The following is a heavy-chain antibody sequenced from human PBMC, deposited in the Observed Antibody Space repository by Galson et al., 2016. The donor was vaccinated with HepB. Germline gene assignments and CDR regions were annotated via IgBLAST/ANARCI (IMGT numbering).Heavy chain of an antibody. D-gene: IGHD4/OR15-4a*01. Sequence: TLSLTCTVSGGSISSGDYYWSWIRQHPGKGLEWIGYIYYYGRTYYSPSLRSRVTLSVDTSKNQCSLKLISVTAADTAVYYCAREESAGRDYYHAVDVWGQGTTVTVSS. V-gene: IGHV4-31*03. CDR3: AREESAGRDYYHAVDV. CDR1: GGSISSGDYY. CDR2: IYYYGRT. J-gene: IGHJ6*02.